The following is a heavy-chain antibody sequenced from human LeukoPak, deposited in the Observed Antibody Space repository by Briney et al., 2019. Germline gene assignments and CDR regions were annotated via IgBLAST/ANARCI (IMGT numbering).Heavy chain of an antibody. V-gene: IGHV1-18*01. J-gene: IGHJ1*01. CDR3: ARANRWELAEYFQH. CDR2: ISAYNGNT. Sequence: GASVKVSCKASGYTFTSYGISWVRQAPGQGLEWMGWISAYNGNTNYAHKLQGRVTITTDTSTSTAYMELRSLRSDDTAVYYCARANRWELAEYFQHWGQGTLVTVSS. CDR1: GYTFTSYG. D-gene: IGHD1-26*01.